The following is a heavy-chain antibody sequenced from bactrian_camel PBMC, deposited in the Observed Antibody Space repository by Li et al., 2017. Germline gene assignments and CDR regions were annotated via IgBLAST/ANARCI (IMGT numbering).Heavy chain of an antibody. Sequence: HVQLVESGCGSVQAGGGSLSLSCAASGSATDSRCMAWFRQGPAKEREGVALIDTNGATTYADSVTGRFTISRDNAQNTLYLQMNSLQPEDTATYYCAYDPGASHCSDAPWTAATLGIFWGQGTQVTVS. J-gene: IGHJ4*01. CDR3: AYDPGASHCSDAPWTAATLGIF. V-gene: IGHV3S55*01. CDR1: GSATDSRC. D-gene: IGHD4*01. CDR2: IDTNGAT.